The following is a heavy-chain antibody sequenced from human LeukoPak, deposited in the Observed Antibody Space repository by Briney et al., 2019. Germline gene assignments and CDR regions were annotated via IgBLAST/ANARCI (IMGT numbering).Heavy chain of an antibody. J-gene: IGHJ4*02. D-gene: IGHD1-26*01. Sequence: GGSLRLSCAASGFSFSTYSMNWVRQAPGKGLEWVSVIYSGGSTYYADSVKGRFTISRDNSKNTLYLQMNSLRAEDTAVYYCARVRSGSYYVDYWGQGTLVIVSS. CDR1: GFSFSTYS. CDR2: IYSGGST. V-gene: IGHV3-66*01. CDR3: ARVRSGSYYVDY.